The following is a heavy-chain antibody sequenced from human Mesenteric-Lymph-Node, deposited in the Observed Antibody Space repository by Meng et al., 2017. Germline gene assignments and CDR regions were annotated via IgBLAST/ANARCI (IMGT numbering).Heavy chain of an antibody. J-gene: IGHJ4*02. V-gene: IGHV1-18*01. CDR3: ATGRYYFSGSNY. D-gene: IGHD3-10*01. CDR1: GYPFTSYG. CDR2: ISTYNGLT. Sequence: QVQLVQSGAEVKMPGASVKVSCETSGYPFTSYGITWVRQAPGQGLEWMGWISTYNGLTDYAQNLQDRVTLTTDTSTSTAYMELMSLRSDDTAVYYCATGRYYFSGSNYWGQGTLVTVSS.